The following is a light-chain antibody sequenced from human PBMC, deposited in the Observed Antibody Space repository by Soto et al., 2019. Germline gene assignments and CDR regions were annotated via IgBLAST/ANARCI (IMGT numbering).Light chain of an antibody. V-gene: IGKV1-39*01. Sequence: DIQMTQSPSSLSASEGDGVTITCRASQSISIYVNWYQQKPGKAPNLLIYAASSLQSGVPSRFHGSGSGTDFTLTISSLQPEDFATYYCQQSHTTPQTFGQGTKVDIK. CDR3: QQSHTTPQT. CDR2: AAS. CDR1: QSISIY. J-gene: IGKJ1*01.